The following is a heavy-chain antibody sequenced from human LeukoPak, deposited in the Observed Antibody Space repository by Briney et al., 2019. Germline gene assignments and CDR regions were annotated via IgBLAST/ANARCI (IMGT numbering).Heavy chain of an antibody. CDR1: GGSISSYY. J-gene: IGHJ3*02. CDR2: IYTSGST. V-gene: IGHV4-4*07. CDR3: ARERVLTAMADAFDI. Sequence: PSETLSLTCTVSGGSISSYYWSWIRQPAGEGLEWIGRIYTSGSTDYNPSLKSRVTMSVDTSKNQFSLKLSSVTAADTAVYYCARERVLTAMADAFDIWGQGTMVTVSS. D-gene: IGHD5-18*01.